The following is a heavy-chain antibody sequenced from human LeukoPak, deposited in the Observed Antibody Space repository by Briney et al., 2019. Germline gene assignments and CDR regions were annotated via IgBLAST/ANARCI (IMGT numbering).Heavy chain of an antibody. Sequence: ASVKVSCKASGGTFSSYAINWVRQATGQGLEWMGWMNPNSGNTGYAQKFQGRVTMTRNTSISTAYMELSSLRSEDTAVYYCAIEAQLERRLDASDIWGQGTMVTVSS. D-gene: IGHD1-1*01. CDR1: GGTFSSYA. CDR2: MNPNSGNT. CDR3: AIEAQLERRLDASDI. V-gene: IGHV1-8*02. J-gene: IGHJ3*02.